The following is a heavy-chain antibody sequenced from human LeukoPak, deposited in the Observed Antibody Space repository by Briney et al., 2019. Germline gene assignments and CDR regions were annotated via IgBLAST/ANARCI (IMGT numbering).Heavy chain of an antibody. CDR3: ARVKRIAVAGTKGVEMNWLDP. J-gene: IGHJ5*02. CDR2: IYTSGST. D-gene: IGHD6-19*01. V-gene: IGHV4-4*07. CDR1: GGSISSYY. Sequence: SETLSLTCTVSGGSISSYYWSWIRQPAGKGLEWIGRIYTSGSTNYNPSLKSRVTMSVDTSKNQFSLKLSSVTAADTAVYYCARVKRIAVAGTKGVEMNWLDPWGQGTLVTVSS.